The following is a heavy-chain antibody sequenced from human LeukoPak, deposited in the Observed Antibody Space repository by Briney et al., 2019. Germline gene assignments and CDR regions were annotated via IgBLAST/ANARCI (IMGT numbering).Heavy chain of an antibody. D-gene: IGHD2-2*01. CDR3: ARDYCSSTSCSSNWFDP. Sequence: ASVKVSCKVSGGTFSDSTLSWVRQAPGQGLEWMGWISAYNGNTNYAQKLQGRVTMTTDTSTSTAYMELRSLRSDDTAVYYCARDYCSSTSCSSNWFDPWGQGTLVTVSS. J-gene: IGHJ5*02. V-gene: IGHV1-18*04. CDR2: ISAYNGNT. CDR1: GGTFSDST.